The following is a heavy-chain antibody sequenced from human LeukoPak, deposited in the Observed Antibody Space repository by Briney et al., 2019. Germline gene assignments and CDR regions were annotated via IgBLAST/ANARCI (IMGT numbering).Heavy chain of an antibody. D-gene: IGHD3-10*01. CDR2: ISAGGGST. CDR1: GFTFSSYA. CDR3: AKVAGSGGYFPEY. Sequence: GGSLRLSCAASGFTFSSYAMSWVRQAPGKGLEWISAISAGGGSTYYADSVKGRCTISRGNSKGTVSLQMSALRAEDTAIYYCAKVAGSGGYFPEYWGQGTLVTVSS. J-gene: IGHJ4*02. V-gene: IGHV3-23*01.